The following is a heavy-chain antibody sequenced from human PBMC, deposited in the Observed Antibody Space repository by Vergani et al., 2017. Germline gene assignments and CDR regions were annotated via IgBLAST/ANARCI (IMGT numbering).Heavy chain of an antibody. V-gene: IGHV5-51*01. CDR3: ARVISMVRGVNYYGRDV. CDR2: IYPGNSDT. CDR1: GYRFTSYW. D-gene: IGHD3-10*01. J-gene: IGHJ6*02. Sequence: EVQLVQSGAEVKKPGASLKISCKCSGYRFTSYWIGWVRQMPGKGLEWMGIIYPGNSDTRYSPSFQGQVTISADKSISTAYLQWSSLKASDTAMYYCARVISMVRGVNYYGRDVWGQGTTVTVSS.